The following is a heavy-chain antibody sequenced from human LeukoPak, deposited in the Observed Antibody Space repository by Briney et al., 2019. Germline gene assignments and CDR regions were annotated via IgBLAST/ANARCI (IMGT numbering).Heavy chain of an antibody. CDR3: AKEGVVIIIGAYFDY. V-gene: IGHV3-23*01. CDR1: GFTFSSYA. J-gene: IGHJ4*02. D-gene: IGHD3-3*01. Sequence: GGSLSLSCAASGFTFSSYAMSWVRQAPGQGLEWVSAISGSGGSTYYADSVKGRFTISRDNSKNTLYLQMNSLRAEDTAVYYCAKEGVVIIIGAYFDYWGQGTLVTVSS. CDR2: ISGSGGST.